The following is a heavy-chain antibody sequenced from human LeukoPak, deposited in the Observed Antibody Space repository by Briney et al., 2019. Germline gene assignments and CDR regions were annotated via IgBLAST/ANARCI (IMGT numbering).Heavy chain of an antibody. D-gene: IGHD2-15*01. CDR2: ISSGSSTI. J-gene: IGHJ4*02. CDR3: ASDCSGGSLRY. Sequence: GGSLRLSCAASGFSLSSYSMNWVRQAPGKGREWISYISSGSSTIFYADSVKGRFTISRDNAKNSLYLQMNSLRAEDTAVYYCASDCSGGSLRYWGQGTLVTVSS. V-gene: IGHV3-48*01. CDR1: GFSLSSYS.